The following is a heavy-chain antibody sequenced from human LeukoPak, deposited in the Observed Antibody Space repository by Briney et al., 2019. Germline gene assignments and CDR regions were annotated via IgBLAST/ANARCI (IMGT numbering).Heavy chain of an antibody. CDR3: ARDSSGWNKNFDY. Sequence: SETPSLTCTVSGGSISSHYWSWIRQPPGKGLEWIGYIYYSGSTNYNPSLKSRVTISVDTSKNQFSLKLSSVTAADTAVYYCARDSSGWNKNFDYWGQGTLVTVSS. CDR1: GGSISSHY. D-gene: IGHD6-19*01. CDR2: IYYSGST. J-gene: IGHJ4*02. V-gene: IGHV4-59*11.